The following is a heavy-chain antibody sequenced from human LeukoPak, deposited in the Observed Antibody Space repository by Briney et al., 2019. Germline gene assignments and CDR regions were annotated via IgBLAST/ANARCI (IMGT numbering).Heavy chain of an antibody. D-gene: IGHD1-26*01. J-gene: IGHJ4*02. V-gene: IGHV3-23*01. CDR1: GFTFSNYV. CDR2: IGGGATT. CDR3: AREGGGGSYADY. Sequence: GGSLRLSCAASGFTFSNYVMSWVRQAPGKGLEWVSAIGGGATTYYADYVKGRFTISRDNSKNTLYLQMNSLRAEDTAVYYCAREGGGGSYADYWGQGTQVTVSS.